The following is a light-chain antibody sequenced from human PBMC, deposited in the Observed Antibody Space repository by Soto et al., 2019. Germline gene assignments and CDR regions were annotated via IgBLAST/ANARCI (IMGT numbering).Light chain of an antibody. CDR1: QSVSSSY. Sequence: EIVLTQSPGTLSLSPGERATLSCRASQSVSSSYLAWYQQKPGQAPRLLIDGASSRATGIPDRFSGIGSGTDFTLTISGLESEDFAVYYCQQYGSSPRYTFGQGTKLEIK. CDR2: GAS. V-gene: IGKV3-20*01. CDR3: QQYGSSPRYT. J-gene: IGKJ2*01.